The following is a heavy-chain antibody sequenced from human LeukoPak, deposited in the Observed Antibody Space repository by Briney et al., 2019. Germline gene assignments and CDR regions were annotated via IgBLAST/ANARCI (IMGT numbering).Heavy chain of an antibody. CDR1: GFTFSSYG. Sequence: SGGSLRLSCAASGFTFSSYGMHWVRQAPGKGLEWVSVIYSGGSTYYADSVKGRFTISRDNSKNTLYLQMNSLRAEDTAVYYCARDPSYYYDSSGYYRSYFDYWGQGTLVTVSS. D-gene: IGHD3-22*01. V-gene: IGHV3-66*01. CDR2: IYSGGST. CDR3: ARDPSYYYDSSGYYRSYFDY. J-gene: IGHJ4*02.